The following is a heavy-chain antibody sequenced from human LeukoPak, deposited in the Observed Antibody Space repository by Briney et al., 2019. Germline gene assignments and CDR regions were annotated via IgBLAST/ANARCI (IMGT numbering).Heavy chain of an antibody. CDR3: ARDQVTMNYYYYYGMDV. D-gene: IGHD4-17*01. J-gene: IGHJ6*02. V-gene: IGHV4-39*07. CDR2: IYYSGST. CDR1: GGSIGSSSYY. Sequence: SETLSLTCTVSGGSIGSSSYYWGWIRQPPGKGLEWIGSIYYSGSTYYNPSLKSRVTISVDTSKNQFSLKLSSVTAADTAVYYCARDQVTMNYYYYYGMDVWGQGTTVTVSS.